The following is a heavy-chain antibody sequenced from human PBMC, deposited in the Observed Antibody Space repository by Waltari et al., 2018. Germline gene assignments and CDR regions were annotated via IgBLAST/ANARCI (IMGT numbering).Heavy chain of an antibody. D-gene: IGHD4-17*01. CDR3: AKDRSYGHSLAN. Sequence: EVLLMESGGGLLKRGGSLNISCAASGFAVRRSYVNWVRQAPGRGLEWVSGIHAGGNTYYADSVQGRFTISRDNSKNTLYLQMNSLRAEDTAVYYCAKDRSYGHSLANWGQGTLVTVSS. CDR2: IHAGGNT. V-gene: IGHV3-53*01. CDR1: GFAVRRSY. J-gene: IGHJ4*02.